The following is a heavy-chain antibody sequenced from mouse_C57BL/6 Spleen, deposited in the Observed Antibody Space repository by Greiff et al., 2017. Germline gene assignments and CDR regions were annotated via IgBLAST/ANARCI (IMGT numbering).Heavy chain of an antibody. D-gene: IGHD1-3*01. CDR2: IYPGDGDT. CDR3: ASLYERDY. J-gene: IGHJ2*01. V-gene: IGHV1-82*01. Sequence: QVQLQQSGPELVKPGASVKISCKASGYAFSSSWMNWVKQRPGKGLEWIGRIYPGDGDTNYNGKFKGKATLTADKSSSTAYMQLSSLTSEDSAVYFCASLYERDYWGQGTTLTVSS. CDR1: GYAFSSSW.